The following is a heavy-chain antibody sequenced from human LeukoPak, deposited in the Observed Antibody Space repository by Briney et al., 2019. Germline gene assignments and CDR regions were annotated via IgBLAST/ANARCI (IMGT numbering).Heavy chain of an antibody. CDR3: AKTSGRDGYNFDY. D-gene: IGHD5-24*01. CDR2: ISGSSGST. CDR1: GFTFSSYA. J-gene: IGHJ4*02. V-gene: IGHV3-23*01. Sequence: GGSLRLSCAASGFTFSSYAMSWVRQVPGKGLEWVSGISGSSGSTYYADSVTGRFTISRDNSKNTLDLQMNSLRAEDTALYYCAKTSGRDGYNFDYWGQGILVTVSS.